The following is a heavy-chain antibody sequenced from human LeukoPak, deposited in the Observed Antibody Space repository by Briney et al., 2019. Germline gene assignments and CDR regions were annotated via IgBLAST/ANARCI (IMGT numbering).Heavy chain of an antibody. CDR2: IIPIFGTA. Sequence: SVKVSCKASGGTFSSYAISWVRQAPGQGLEWMGGIIPIFGTANYAQKFQGRVTITTDESTSTAYMELSSLRSEDTAVYYCARDNYYDSSGYYGYWGQGTLVTASS. V-gene: IGHV1-69*05. CDR1: GGTFSSYA. J-gene: IGHJ4*02. CDR3: ARDNYYDSSGYYGY. D-gene: IGHD3-22*01.